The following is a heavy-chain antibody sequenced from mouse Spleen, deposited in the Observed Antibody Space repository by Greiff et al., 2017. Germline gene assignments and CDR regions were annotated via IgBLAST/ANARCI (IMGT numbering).Heavy chain of an antibody. CDR3: ARPTAERDYAMDY. J-gene: IGHJ4*01. Sequence: EVKLQQSGPELVKPGASVKIPCKASGYTFTDYNMDWVKQSHGKSLEWIGDINPNNGGTIYNQKFKGKATLTVDKSSSTAYMELRSLTSEDTAVYYCARPTAERDYAMDYWGQGTSVTVSS. CDR1: GYTFTDYN. V-gene: IGHV1-18*01. D-gene: IGHD1-2*01. CDR2: INPNNGGT.